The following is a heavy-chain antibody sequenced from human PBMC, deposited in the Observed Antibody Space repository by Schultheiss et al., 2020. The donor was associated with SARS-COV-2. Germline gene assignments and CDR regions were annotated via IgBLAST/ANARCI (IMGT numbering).Heavy chain of an antibody. Sequence: GGSLRLSCPVSLYSFTSYWIGWVRQMPGKGLEWMGIIYPGDSDTRYSPSFQGQVTISADKSISTAYLQWSSLKASDTAMYYCARRCYYDSSGYDRWYFDLWGRGTLVTVSS. J-gene: IGHJ2*01. V-gene: IGHV5-51*01. D-gene: IGHD3-22*01. CDR2: IYPGDSDT. CDR1: LYSFTSYW. CDR3: ARRCYYDSSGYDRWYFDL.